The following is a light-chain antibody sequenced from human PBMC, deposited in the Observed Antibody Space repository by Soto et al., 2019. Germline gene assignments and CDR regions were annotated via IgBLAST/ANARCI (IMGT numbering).Light chain of an antibody. CDR2: GAS. Sequence: EMVMTQSPATLSVSPGERATLSCRASQSVGRNLVWFQQKPGQPPRLLIYGASARATGIPDRFSGSGFGTDFTLTISSLQSEDSAVYYCQQYNGWPRTFGQGTKVDIK. V-gene: IGKV3-15*01. CDR3: QQYNGWPRT. J-gene: IGKJ1*01. CDR1: QSVGRN.